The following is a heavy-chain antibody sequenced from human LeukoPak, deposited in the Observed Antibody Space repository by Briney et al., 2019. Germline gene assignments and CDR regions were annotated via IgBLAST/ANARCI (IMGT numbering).Heavy chain of an antibody. J-gene: IGHJ3*02. V-gene: IGHV4-39*01. Sequence: SETLSLTCTVSGGSISSSSYYWGWIRQPPGKGLEWIGNIYNSGSTFYNPSLKSRVTISVDTSKNQFSLRLSSVTAADTALYYCARPLHYYDSSPRGDDVFDIWGQGTMVTVSS. D-gene: IGHD3-22*01. CDR2: IYNSGST. CDR3: ARPLHYYDSSPRGDDVFDI. CDR1: GGSISSSSYY.